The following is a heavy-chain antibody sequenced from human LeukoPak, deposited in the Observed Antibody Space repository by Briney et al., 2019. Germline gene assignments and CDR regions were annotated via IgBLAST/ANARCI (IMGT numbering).Heavy chain of an antibody. J-gene: IGHJ4*02. Sequence: GGSLRLSCVASGFTFSSYAMSWVRQAPGKGLEWVSMIRNSGGTTDYADSVKGRFTISRDNAKNSLYLQMDSLRAEDTAVYYCARDFDRAGDYHHFDSWGQGTLVTVSS. V-gene: IGHV3-23*01. CDR3: ARDFDRAGDYHHFDS. CDR2: IRNSGGTT. D-gene: IGHD3-9*01. CDR1: GFTFSSYA.